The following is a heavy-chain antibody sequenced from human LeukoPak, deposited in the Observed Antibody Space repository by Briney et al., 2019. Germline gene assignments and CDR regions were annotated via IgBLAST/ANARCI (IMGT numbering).Heavy chain of an antibody. D-gene: IGHD5-12*01. Sequence: SETLSLTCTVSGYSISSGYYWGWIRQPPGKGLEWIGSIYHSGSTYYNPSLKSRVTISVDTSKNQLSLKLSSVTAADTAVYYCARDGRSGYEDLWGPGTLVTVSS. V-gene: IGHV4-38-2*02. CDR3: ARDGRSGYEDL. J-gene: IGHJ5*02. CDR1: GYSISSGYY. CDR2: IYHSGST.